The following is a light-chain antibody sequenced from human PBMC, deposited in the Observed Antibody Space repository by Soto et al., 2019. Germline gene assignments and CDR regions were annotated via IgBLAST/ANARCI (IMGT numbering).Light chain of an antibody. J-gene: IGLJ2*01. V-gene: IGLV2-14*01. CDR1: SSDVGGYNY. CDR2: EVT. CDR3: SSYTAINTVT. Sequence: QSALTQPASVSGSPGQSITISCTGTSSDVGGYNYVSWYQQHPGKGPKLMIYEVTNRHSGVSFRFSGSKSGNTASLTISGLQAEDEADYYCSSYTAINTVTFGGGTKLTVL.